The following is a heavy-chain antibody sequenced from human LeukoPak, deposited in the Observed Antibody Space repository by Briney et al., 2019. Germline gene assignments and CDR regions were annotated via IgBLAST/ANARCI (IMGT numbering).Heavy chain of an antibody. CDR2: IKQDGSVK. CDR1: GFTFSSYW. CDR3: ARSRYGGFGEY. D-gene: IGHD4-23*01. V-gene: IGHV3-7*01. Sequence: GGALRLSCAASGFTFSSYWMSWVRQAPGKGLEWVANIKQDGSVKNYVDSVKGRFTISRDNAKKSLFLQMNSLRAEDTAVYYCARSRYGGFGEYWGEGTVVTV. J-gene: IGHJ4*02.